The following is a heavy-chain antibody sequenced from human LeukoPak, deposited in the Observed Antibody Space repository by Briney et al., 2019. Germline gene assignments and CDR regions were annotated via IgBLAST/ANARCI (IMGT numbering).Heavy chain of an antibody. D-gene: IGHD3-22*01. CDR1: GGTFSSYA. CDR3: ARKVPNDSSGYYYRGQFDP. CDR2: IIPIFGTA. V-gene: IGHV1-69*06. J-gene: IGHJ5*02. Sequence: ASVKVSCKASGGTFSSYAISWVRQAPGQGLEWMGGIIPIFGTANYAQKFQGRVTITADKSTSTAYMELSSLRSEDTAVYYCARKVPNDSSGYYYRGQFDPWGQGTLVTVSS.